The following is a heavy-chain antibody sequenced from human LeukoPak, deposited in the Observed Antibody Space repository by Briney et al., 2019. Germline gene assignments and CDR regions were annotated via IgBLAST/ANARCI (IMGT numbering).Heavy chain of an antibody. Sequence: GESLKISCKGSGYSFTSYWIGWVRRMPGKGLEWMGIIYPDDSDTRYSPSFQGQVTMSADKSISTAYLQWSSLKASDTAMYYCARRLPTAAAGTAPAFDIWGQGTMVTGSS. D-gene: IGHD6-13*01. J-gene: IGHJ3*02. CDR3: ARRLPTAAAGTAPAFDI. V-gene: IGHV5-51*01. CDR2: IYPDDSDT. CDR1: GYSFTSYW.